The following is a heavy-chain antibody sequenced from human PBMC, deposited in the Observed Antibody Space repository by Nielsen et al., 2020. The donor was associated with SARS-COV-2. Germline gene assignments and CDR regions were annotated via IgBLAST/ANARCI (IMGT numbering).Heavy chain of an antibody. Sequence: GESLKISCAASGFTVSSNYMSWVRQAPGKGLEWVSVIYSGGSTYYADSVKGRFTISRDNSKNTLYLQMNSLRAEDTAVYYCARWARESDRRRGFDPWGQGTLVTVSS. V-gene: IGHV3-53*01. CDR3: ARWARESDRRRGFDP. D-gene: IGHD1-26*01. CDR2: IYSGGST. CDR1: GFTVSSNY. J-gene: IGHJ5*02.